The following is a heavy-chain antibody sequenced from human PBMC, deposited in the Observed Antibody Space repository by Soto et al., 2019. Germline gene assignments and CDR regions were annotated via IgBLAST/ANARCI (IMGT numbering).Heavy chain of an antibody. CDR3: ARVPSPFDFYYAMDV. D-gene: IGHD3-16*01. CDR2: IFSSGTT. CDR1: GDSIGSGNKY. J-gene: IGHJ6*02. V-gene: IGHV4-30-4*01. Sequence: QVQLRESGPGLVMPSQTLSLTCTVSGDSIGSGNKYWSWIRQAPGKGLAWIGYIFSSGTTYYNPSLMSRLTMSLDTSQNQFSLKLNSVTAADTAVYFCARVPSPFDFYYAMDVWGQGTTVTVSS.